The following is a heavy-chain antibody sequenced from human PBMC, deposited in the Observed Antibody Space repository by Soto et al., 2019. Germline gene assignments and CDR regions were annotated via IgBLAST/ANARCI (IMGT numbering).Heavy chain of an antibody. V-gene: IGHV1-18*01. CDR3: SREKWFGQTPFDS. CDR2: ISGYDGNT. CDR1: GFTLNDVG. Sequence: QVQLVQSGAEVKKSGASVKVSCKASGFTLNDVGGRWVRQAPGQGLEWMGWISGYDGNTNFAQKYEGRVTMTIDTYTSTDYMELMNLRSGDTAMYYCSREKWFGQTPFDSWGQGTLVTVSS. J-gene: IGHJ4*02. D-gene: IGHD3-10*01.